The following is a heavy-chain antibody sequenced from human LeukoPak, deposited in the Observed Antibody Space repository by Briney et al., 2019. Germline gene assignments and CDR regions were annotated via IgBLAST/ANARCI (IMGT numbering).Heavy chain of an antibody. J-gene: IGHJ4*02. D-gene: IGHD3-22*01. CDR2: ISGSGGST. Sequence: GGSLRLSCAASGFTFSSYAMSWVRQAPGKGLEWVSAISGSGGSTYYADSVKGRFTISRDNSKNTLYLQMNSLRAEDTAVYYCAKAEYYYDSSGYYPLGEFDYWGQGALVTVSS. CDR3: AKAEYYYDSSGYYPLGEFDY. V-gene: IGHV3-23*01. CDR1: GFTFSSYA.